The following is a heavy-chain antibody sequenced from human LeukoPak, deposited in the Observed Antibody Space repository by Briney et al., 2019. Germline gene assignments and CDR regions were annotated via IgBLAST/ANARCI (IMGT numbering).Heavy chain of an antibody. Sequence: SETLSLTCTVSGGSISSGGYYWSWIRQPPGKGLEWIGYIYHSGSTYYNPSLKSRVTISVDRSKNQFSLKLSSVTAADTAVYYCARAIWGRNWFDPWGQGTLATVSS. CDR3: ARAIWGRNWFDP. D-gene: IGHD2-21*01. J-gene: IGHJ5*02. V-gene: IGHV4-30-2*01. CDR1: GGSISSGGYY. CDR2: IYHSGST.